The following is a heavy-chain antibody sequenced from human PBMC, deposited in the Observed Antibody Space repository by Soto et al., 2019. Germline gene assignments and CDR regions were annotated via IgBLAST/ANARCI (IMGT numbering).Heavy chain of an antibody. CDR3: AKDLGDIYYYYGMDV. Sequence: LRLSCAASGFTFSSYAMNWVRQAPGKGLEWASAISGSGGSRYYADSVKGRFTISRDNSKNTLYLQMNSVRAEDTAVYYCAKDLGDIYYYYGMDVWGQGTTVTVSS. D-gene: IGHD3-9*01. CDR2: ISGSGGSR. V-gene: IGHV3-23*01. CDR1: GFTFSSYA. J-gene: IGHJ6*02.